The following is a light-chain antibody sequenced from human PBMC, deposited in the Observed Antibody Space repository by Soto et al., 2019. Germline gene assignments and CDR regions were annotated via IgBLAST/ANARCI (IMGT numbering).Light chain of an antibody. Sequence: DIQLTQSPSFLSASVGDRVTITCRASQGISSYLAWYQQKPGKAPKLLIYAASTLQSGVPSRFSGSGSGTEFTLTISSLQPEDSAVYYCQQYGSSPPYTFGQGTKVEI. J-gene: IGKJ2*01. V-gene: IGKV1-9*01. CDR1: QGISSY. CDR2: AAS. CDR3: QQYGSSPPYT.